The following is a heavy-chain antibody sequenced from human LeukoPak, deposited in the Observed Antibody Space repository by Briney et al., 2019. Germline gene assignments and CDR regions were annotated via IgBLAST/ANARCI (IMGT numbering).Heavy chain of an antibody. J-gene: IGHJ4*02. Sequence: TGGSLRLSCAASGFTFSSYAMHWVRQAPGKGLEWVAVISYDGSNKYYADSVKGRFTISRDNAKNSLYLQMNSLRAEDTALYYCAKDQLDSGWYYFDYWGQGTLVTVSS. CDR1: GFTFSSYA. V-gene: IGHV3-30-3*01. CDR2: ISYDGSNK. CDR3: AKDQLDSGWYYFDY. D-gene: IGHD6-19*01.